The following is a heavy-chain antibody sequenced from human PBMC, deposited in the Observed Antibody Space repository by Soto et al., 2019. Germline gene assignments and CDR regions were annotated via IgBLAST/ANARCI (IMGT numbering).Heavy chain of an antibody. CDR1: GFTFSDYA. Sequence: VQLVESGGGVVQPGRSLRLSCAASGFTFSDYAMHWVRQAPGKGLEWVAVVSHDGRNTHYADSVKGRFTISRDSSKNTVSLEMTSLRAGDTAVYYCATGGRQCVFTSEFNYGGQGALVTVSS. CDR2: VSHDGRNT. D-gene: IGHD6-19*01. J-gene: IGHJ4*02. CDR3: ATGGRQCVFTSEFNY. V-gene: IGHV3-30*03.